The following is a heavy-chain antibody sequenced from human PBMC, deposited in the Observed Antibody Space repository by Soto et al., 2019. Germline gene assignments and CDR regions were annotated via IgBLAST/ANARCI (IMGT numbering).Heavy chain of an antibody. J-gene: IGHJ3*02. CDR3: ARGEYSSWWPCDS. D-gene: IGHD6-6*01. Sequence: PGGSLRLSCAASGFPFSSYGMHWVRQAPGKGLEWVAVIWYDGRNKYYADSVKGRFTISRDNSKNTLYLQMNSLRAEDTAVYYCARGEYSSWWPCDSWGQGTMVSVSS. CDR1: GFPFSSYG. V-gene: IGHV3-33*01. CDR2: IWYDGRNK.